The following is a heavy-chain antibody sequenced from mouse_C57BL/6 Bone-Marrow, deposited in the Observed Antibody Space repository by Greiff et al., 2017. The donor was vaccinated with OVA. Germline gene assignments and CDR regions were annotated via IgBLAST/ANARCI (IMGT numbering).Heavy chain of an antibody. CDR3: ARCYYGSSYVGYFDV. CDR1: GYTFTSYW. V-gene: IGHV1-55*01. CDR2: IYPGSGST. Sequence: QVQLKQPGAELVKPGASVKMSCKASGYTFTSYWITWVKPRPGQGLEWIGDIYPGSGSTNYNEKFKSKATLTVDTSSSTAYMQLSSLTSEDSAVYYCARCYYGSSYVGYFDVWGTGTTVTVSS. D-gene: IGHD1-1*01. J-gene: IGHJ1*03.